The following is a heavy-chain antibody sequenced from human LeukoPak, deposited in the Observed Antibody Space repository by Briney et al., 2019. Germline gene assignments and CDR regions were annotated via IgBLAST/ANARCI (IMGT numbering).Heavy chain of an antibody. J-gene: IGHJ4*02. CDR1: GFTFSSYW. D-gene: IGHD5-18*01. Sequence: GGSLRLSCAASGFTFSSYWMHWVRQVPGKGLVWVSLINSDGSSTTYADSVKGRFTISRDNAKNTLYLEMNSLRAEDSAVYYCARDRGHTFDYWGQGTLVTVSS. V-gene: IGHV3-74*01. CDR2: INSDGSST. CDR3: ARDRGHTFDY.